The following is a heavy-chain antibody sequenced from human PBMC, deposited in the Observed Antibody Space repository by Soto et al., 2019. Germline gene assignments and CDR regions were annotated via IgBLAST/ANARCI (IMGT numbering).Heavy chain of an antibody. J-gene: IGHJ4*02. CDR1: GFTFDDYA. Sequence: SLRLSCAASGFTFDDYAMHWVRQAPGKGLEWVSGINWNTGSIGYADSVKGRFTISKDTAKNSLYLQMNSLRAEDTALYYCAKGLSGYSYGPFDYWGQGTLVTVSS. CDR3: AKGLSGYSYGPFDY. D-gene: IGHD5-18*01. V-gene: IGHV3-9*01. CDR2: INWNTGSI.